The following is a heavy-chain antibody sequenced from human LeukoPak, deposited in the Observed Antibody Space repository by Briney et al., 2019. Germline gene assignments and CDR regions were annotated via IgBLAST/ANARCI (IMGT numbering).Heavy chain of an antibody. D-gene: IGHD3-16*01. CDR1: GGSFSGYY. V-gene: IGHV4-34*01. CDR2: INHSGST. J-gene: IGHJ6*03. Sequence: SETLSLTCAVYGGSFSGYYWSWIRQPPGKGLEWIGEINHSGSTNYNPSLKSRVTISVDTSKNQFSLKLSSVTAADTAVYYCARDLMTNYYYYYYMDVWGKGTTVTVSS. CDR3: ARDLMTNYYYYYYMDV.